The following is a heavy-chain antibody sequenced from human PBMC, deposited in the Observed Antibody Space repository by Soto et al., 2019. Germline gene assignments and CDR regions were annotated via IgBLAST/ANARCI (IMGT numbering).Heavy chain of an antibody. J-gene: IGHJ4*02. Sequence: QITLKESGPTLVKPTQTLTLTCTFSGFSLSTRGVGVGWIRQPPGKALAWLALIYCDDDEGYSPSLKSRLTIPKAPPKNQVVLTMTNMDPVATATYYCAHRPRGYSYHFDYWGQGTLVTVSS. CDR1: GFSLSTRGVG. D-gene: IGHD5-18*01. V-gene: IGHV2-5*02. CDR2: IYCDDDE. CDR3: AHRPRGYSYHFDY.